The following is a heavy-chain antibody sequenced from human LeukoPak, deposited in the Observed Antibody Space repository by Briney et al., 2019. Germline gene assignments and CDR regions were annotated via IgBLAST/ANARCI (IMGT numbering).Heavy chain of an antibody. V-gene: IGHV3-23*01. D-gene: IGHD2-2*01. CDR3: AKGGDIVVVPAARSGAFFWY. CDR2: ISGSGGST. J-gene: IGHJ4*02. CDR1: GFTFSSYA. Sequence: GGSLRLSCAASGFTFSSYAMSWVRQAPGKGLEWVSAISGSGGSTYYADSVKGRFTISRDNSKNTLYLQMNSLRAEDTAVYYCAKGGDIVVVPAARSGAFFWYWGQGTLVTVSS.